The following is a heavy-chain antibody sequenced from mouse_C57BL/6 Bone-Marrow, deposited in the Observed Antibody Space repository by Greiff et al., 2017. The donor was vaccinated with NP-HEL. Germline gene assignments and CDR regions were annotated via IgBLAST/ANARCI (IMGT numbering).Heavy chain of an antibody. CDR3: ARERVGTGSFDY. V-gene: IGHV1-76*01. CDR2: IYPGSGNT. Sequence: QVQLKQSGAELVRPGASVKLSCKASGYTFTDYYINWVKQRPGQGLEWIARIYPGSGNTYYNEKFKGKATLTAEKSSSTAYMQLSSLTSEDSAVYFCARERVGTGSFDYWGQGTTLTVSS. D-gene: IGHD4-1*01. J-gene: IGHJ2*01. CDR1: GYTFTDYY.